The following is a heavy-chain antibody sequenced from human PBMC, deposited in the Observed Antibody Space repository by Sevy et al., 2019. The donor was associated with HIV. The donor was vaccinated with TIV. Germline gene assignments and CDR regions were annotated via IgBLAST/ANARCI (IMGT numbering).Heavy chain of an antibody. CDR1: GFTFSNVW. CDR3: TTGGSLFQH. Sequence: GGSLRLSCAASGFTFSNVWMSWLRQAPGKGLEWVAHIKSKTEGGTADHAAPVKGRFTISRDDSKDTLYLQMNSLKTEDTAVYYCTTGGSLFQHWGQGTLVTVSS. V-gene: IGHV3-15*01. D-gene: IGHD2-15*01. CDR2: IKSKTEGGTA. J-gene: IGHJ1*01.